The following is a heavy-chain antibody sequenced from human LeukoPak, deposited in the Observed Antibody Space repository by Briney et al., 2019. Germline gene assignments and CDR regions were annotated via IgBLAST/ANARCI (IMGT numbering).Heavy chain of an antibody. CDR2: ISGSGSAT. J-gene: IGHJ4*02. CDR3: ARGLLIVGTGFDY. V-gene: IGHV3-53*01. Sequence: GGSLRLSCAASGFTVSSNYMSWVRQAPGKGLEWVSSISGSGSATYYGDSVKGRFTISRDNSKNTVSLQMNSLRAEDTAVYYCARGLLIVGTGFDYWGQGTLVTVSS. CDR1: GFTVSSNY. D-gene: IGHD1-26*01.